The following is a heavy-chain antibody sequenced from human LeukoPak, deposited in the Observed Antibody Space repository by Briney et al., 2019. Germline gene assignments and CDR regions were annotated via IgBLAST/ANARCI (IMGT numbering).Heavy chain of an antibody. CDR3: AREPYSGSYYLPFYYYYMDV. J-gene: IGHJ6*03. CDR2: INPSGGST. Sequence: ASVKVSCKASGCTFTSYYMHWVRQAPGQGLEWMGIINPSGGSTSYAQKFQGRVTMTRDMSTSTVYMELSSLRSEDTAVYYCAREPYSGSYYLPFYYYYMDVWGKGTTVTVSS. D-gene: IGHD1-26*01. V-gene: IGHV1-46*01. CDR1: GCTFTSYY.